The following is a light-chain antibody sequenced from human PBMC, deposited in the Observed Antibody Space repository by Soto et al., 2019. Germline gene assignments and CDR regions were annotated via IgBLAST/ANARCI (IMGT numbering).Light chain of an antibody. J-gene: IGKJ1*01. Sequence: DIQMTQSPSTLSASVGDRVNISCRASQSISTWLAWYQQKPGKAPNLLIYDASTLESGVPSRFSGSGSGTQFTLTITSLQPDDTATYYCQQYNSYSWTFGQGTKVEIK. CDR3: QQYNSYSWT. CDR1: QSISTW. CDR2: DAS. V-gene: IGKV1-5*01.